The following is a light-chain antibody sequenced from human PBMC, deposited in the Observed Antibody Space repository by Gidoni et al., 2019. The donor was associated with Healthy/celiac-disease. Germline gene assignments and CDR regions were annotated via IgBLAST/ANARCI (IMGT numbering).Light chain of an antibody. CDR1: HSSISY. Sequence: DIQMTPPPSSLSASVGDRLTIICRASHSSISYLNWYQQKPGKAPKRLIYAASSLQSGVPARFSGSGSGTDFTLTISSVQPEDFATYYCQQSYSTPWTFGQGTRVEIK. V-gene: IGKV1-39*01. J-gene: IGKJ1*01. CDR3: QQSYSTPWT. CDR2: AAS.